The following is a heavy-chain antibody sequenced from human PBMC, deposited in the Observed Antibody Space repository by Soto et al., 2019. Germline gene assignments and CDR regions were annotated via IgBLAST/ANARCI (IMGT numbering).Heavy chain of an antibody. Sequence: GGSLRLSCAVSGFTFSWYTMNWVRQAPGKGLEWVSSISSSSSYIYYADSVKGRFAISRDNAKNSLYLQMNSLRAQDTAVYYLAQFLLNTLLFWGQGTLVTVSS. CDR3: AQFLLNTLLF. CDR2: ISSSSSYI. J-gene: IGHJ4*02. CDR1: GFTFSWYT. D-gene: IGHD2-15*01. V-gene: IGHV3-21*01.